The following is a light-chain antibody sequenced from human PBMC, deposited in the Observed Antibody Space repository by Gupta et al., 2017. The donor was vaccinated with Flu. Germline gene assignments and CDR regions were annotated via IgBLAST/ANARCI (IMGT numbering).Light chain of an antibody. Sequence: QSLLTQPSSASGTPGQRVTISCSGSSSNIGTNTVNWYQQVPGTAPKGRIHSTYQRPSGVPDRFSGSRSGTSASLAISGLQPEDEGDYYCAAWDDSLHGGVFGGGTKVTVL. V-gene: IGLV1-44*01. CDR3: AAWDDSLHGGV. CDR1: SSNIGTNT. J-gene: IGLJ3*02. CDR2: STY.